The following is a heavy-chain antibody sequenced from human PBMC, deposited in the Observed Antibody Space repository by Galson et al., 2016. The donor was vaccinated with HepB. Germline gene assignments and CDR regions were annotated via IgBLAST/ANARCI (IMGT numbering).Heavy chain of an antibody. CDR3: ERERGNYHYFDY. J-gene: IGHJ4*02. V-gene: IGHV1-18*01. CDR1: GYSFTNYG. CDR2: ISTYNGNT. Sequence: SVKVSCKASGYSFTNYGISWVRQAPGQGLEWMGWISTYNGNTNYAQKLQGRVTMTTDTSTSTAYMELRSLRSDDTAVYYCERERGNYHYFDYWGQGTLVTVSS. D-gene: IGHD1-7*01.